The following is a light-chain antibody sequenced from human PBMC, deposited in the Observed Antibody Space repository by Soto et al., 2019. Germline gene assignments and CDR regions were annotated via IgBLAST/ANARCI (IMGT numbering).Light chain of an antibody. CDR1: QSVSSTS. CDR2: GAS. V-gene: IGKV3-20*01. Sequence: PGETATLSCRASQSVSSTSLAWYQQKPGQAPRLLIHGASSRATGIPDRFSGSGSGTVFTLTISRLDPEYVAVYYWQQYGSSGTLGQGTKVDIK. J-gene: IGKJ1*01. CDR3: QQYGSSGT.